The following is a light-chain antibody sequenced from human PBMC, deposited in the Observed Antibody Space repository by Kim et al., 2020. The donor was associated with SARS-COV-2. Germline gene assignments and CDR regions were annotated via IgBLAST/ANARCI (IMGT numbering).Light chain of an antibody. CDR1: QNVQNW. CDR2: KAS. J-gene: IGKJ1*01. CDR3: QQYYTVST. V-gene: IGKV1-5*03. Sequence: DIQMTQSPSILSASVGDTLTITCRASQNVQNWLAWYQQKPGQVPKLLVEKASDLQSGVPTRFSGSGFGTHFTLTITTLQPDDFATYYCQQYYTVSTFGQGTKVDIK.